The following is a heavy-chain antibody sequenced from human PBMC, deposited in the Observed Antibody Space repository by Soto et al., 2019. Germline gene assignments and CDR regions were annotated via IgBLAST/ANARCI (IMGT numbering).Heavy chain of an antibody. CDR2: INACNGNT. J-gene: IGHJ4*02. D-gene: IGHD1-26*01. CDR1: GYTFTSYG. CDR3: ARDRNSGSLYFDY. V-gene: IGHV1-18*01. Sequence: GASVKVSCKASGYTFTSYGISWVRQAPGQRLEWMGWINACNGNTKYSQKFQGRVTITRDTSASTAYMELSRLRSDDTAVYYCARDRNSGSLYFDYWGQGTLVTVSS.